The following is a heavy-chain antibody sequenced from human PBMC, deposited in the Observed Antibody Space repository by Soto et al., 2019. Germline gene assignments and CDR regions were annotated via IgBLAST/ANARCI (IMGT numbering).Heavy chain of an antibody. D-gene: IGHD6-19*01. CDR2: FSGSGAST. CDR1: GFTFSSYA. V-gene: IGHV3-23*01. J-gene: IGHJ6*02. CDR3: ASAFYTSGEDYYYYGMDV. Sequence: EVQLLESGGGLVQPGGSLRLSCAASGFTFSSYAMNWVRQAPGKGLEWVSAFSGSGASTYYADSVKDRFTISRDNSKNTLYLQMNRLRAEDTAVYYCASAFYTSGEDYYYYGMDVWGQGTTVTVSS.